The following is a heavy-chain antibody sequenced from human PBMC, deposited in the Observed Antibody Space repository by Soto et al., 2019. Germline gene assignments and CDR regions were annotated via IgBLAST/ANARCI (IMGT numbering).Heavy chain of an antibody. D-gene: IGHD3-3*01. CDR1: GGSISGYY. CDR3: ARLMSGYDFWSGLPPYYYYYGMDV. CDR2: IYYSGST. Sequence: PSETLSLTYTVSGGSISGYYWSWIRQPPGKGLKWIRYIYYSGSTNYNPSIKSRVTISVDTSKNQFSLKLSSVTAADTAVYYCARLMSGYDFWSGLPPYYYYYGMDVWGQGTTVT. J-gene: IGHJ6*02. V-gene: IGHV4-59*01.